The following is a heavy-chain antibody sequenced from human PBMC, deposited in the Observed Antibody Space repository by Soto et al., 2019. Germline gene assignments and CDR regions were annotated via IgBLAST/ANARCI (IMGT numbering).Heavy chain of an antibody. CDR1: GGTFSSYT. J-gene: IGHJ4*02. CDR2: IIPILGIA. CDR3: LNIPHY. V-gene: IGHV1-69*02. Sequence: HVQLVQSGAEVTKPGSSVKVSCKASGGTFSSYTITWVRQAPGQGLEWLGRIIPILGIANYAQKFQGRVTITADKSTGTADMELSSLRSEYTAVYYCLNIPHYWGQGTLVTVSS.